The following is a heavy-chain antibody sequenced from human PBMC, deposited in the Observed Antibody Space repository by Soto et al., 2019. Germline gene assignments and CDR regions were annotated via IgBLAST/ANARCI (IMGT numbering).Heavy chain of an antibody. J-gene: IGHJ4*02. Sequence: QITLKESGPTLVKPTQTLTLTCTFSGFSLSTSGVGVGGIRQPPGKALEWLALIYWDDDKRYSPSLKSRLTIPKDTSKNQVVLTMTNMDPVDTATYYCAHSRTYYDFWSGYMVYDYWGQGTLVTVSS. D-gene: IGHD3-3*01. CDR3: AHSRTYYDFWSGYMVYDY. CDR2: IYWDDDK. V-gene: IGHV2-5*02. CDR1: GFSLSTSGVG.